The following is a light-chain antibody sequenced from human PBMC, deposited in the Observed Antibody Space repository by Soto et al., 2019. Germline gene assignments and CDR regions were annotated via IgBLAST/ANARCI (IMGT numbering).Light chain of an antibody. J-gene: IGLJ1*01. V-gene: IGLV2-14*01. Sequence: QSALTQPASVSGSPGQSITISCTGTSSDVGGYNYVSWYQQQPGKAPKFMIYDVTNRPSGVSNRFSGSKSGNTASLTISGLQAEDEADYYCCSYTNSNTRQIVFGTG. CDR2: DVT. CDR3: CSYTNSNTRQIV. CDR1: SSDVGGYNY.